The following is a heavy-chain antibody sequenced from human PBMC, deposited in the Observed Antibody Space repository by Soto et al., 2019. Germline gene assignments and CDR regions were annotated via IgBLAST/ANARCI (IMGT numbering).Heavy chain of an antibody. Sequence: PSETLSLTCTVSGGSINPSYWSWIRQPPGEGLEWIGYIYYNGDTNYNPSLKSRVTISLDTSKNQFSLSLSSLTTADTAVYYCARDAMGIFDYWGQGPLVTVSS. CDR1: GGSINPSY. J-gene: IGHJ4*02. D-gene: IGHD2-2*01. CDR2: IYYNGDT. V-gene: IGHV4-59*01. CDR3: ARDAMGIFDY.